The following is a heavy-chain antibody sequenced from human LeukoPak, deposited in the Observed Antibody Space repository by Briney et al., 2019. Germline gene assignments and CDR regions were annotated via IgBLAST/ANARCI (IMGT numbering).Heavy chain of an antibody. CDR2: IYYSGST. Sequence: SETLSLTCTVSGGSISSGDYYWSWIRQPPGKGLEWIGSIYYSGSTYYNPSLKSRVTISVDTSKNQFSLKLSSVTAADTAVYYCARGSLAYYGDYLGYWGQGTLVTVSS. J-gene: IGHJ4*02. V-gene: IGHV4-39*07. D-gene: IGHD4-17*01. CDR3: ARGSLAYYGDYLGY. CDR1: GGSISSGDYY.